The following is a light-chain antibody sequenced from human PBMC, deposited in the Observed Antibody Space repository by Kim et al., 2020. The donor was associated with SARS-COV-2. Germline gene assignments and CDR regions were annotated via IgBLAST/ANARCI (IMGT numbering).Light chain of an antibody. V-gene: IGKV1-5*03. CDR2: RAS. Sequence: DIQLTQSPSTLSASVGDRVTITCRASQSISTWLAWYQQKPGKAPKLLIYRASSLESGVPSRFRGSGSGTEFILTISSLQPDDFATYYCQQYNRDSWYTFGQGTKVDIK. CDR1: QSISTW. J-gene: IGKJ2*01. CDR3: QQYNRDSWYT.